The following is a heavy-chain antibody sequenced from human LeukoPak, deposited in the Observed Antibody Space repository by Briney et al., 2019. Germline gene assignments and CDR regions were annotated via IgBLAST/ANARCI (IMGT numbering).Heavy chain of an antibody. J-gene: IGHJ4*02. V-gene: IGHV3-23*01. D-gene: IGHD1-7*01. CDR1: GFTFSSYA. CDR2: ISGSGGSI. CDR3: AKDREGTIADYFDY. Sequence: PGGSLRLSCAASGFTFSSYAMSWVRQAPGKGLEWVSSISGSGGSIYYADSVKGRFTISRDNSKNTLYLQMNSLRGEDTAVYYCAKDREGTIADYFDYWGQGTLVTVSS.